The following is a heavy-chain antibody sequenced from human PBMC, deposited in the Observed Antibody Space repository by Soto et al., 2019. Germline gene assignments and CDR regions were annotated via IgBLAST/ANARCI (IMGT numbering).Heavy chain of an antibody. CDR3: ARVGYNWNYGMDV. D-gene: IGHD1-20*01. V-gene: IGHV4-59*01. J-gene: IGHJ6*02. CDR1: GGSISSYY. Sequence: SETLSLTCTVSGGSISSYYWSWIRQPPGKGLEWIGYIYYSGSTNYNPSLKSRVTISVDTSKNQFSLKLSSVTAADTAVYYYARVGYNWNYGMDVWGQGTTVTVSS. CDR2: IYYSGST.